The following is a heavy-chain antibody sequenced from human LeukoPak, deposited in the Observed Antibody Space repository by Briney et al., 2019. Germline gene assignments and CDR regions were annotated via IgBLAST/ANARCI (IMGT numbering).Heavy chain of an antibody. CDR2: IWHSGST. CDR3: ARMDCSSTSCYSFDY. CDR1: GGSISSSNW. Sequence: SETLSLTCAVSGGSISSSNWWSWVRPAPGKGLEWIGEIWHSGSTNYNPSLKSRVTMSVDKSKNQFSLKLSSVTAADTAVYYCARMDCSSTSCYSFDYWGQGTLVTVSS. J-gene: IGHJ4*02. V-gene: IGHV4-4*02. D-gene: IGHD2-2*02.